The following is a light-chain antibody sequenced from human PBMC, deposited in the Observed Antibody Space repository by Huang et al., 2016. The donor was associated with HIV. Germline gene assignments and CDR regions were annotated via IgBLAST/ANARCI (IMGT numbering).Light chain of an antibody. V-gene: IGKV3-20*01. J-gene: IGKJ4*01. CDR2: GAS. CDR3: QQYGSSPLT. Sequence: EIVLTQSPGTLSLSPGERATLSCRASQSVRSSSLAWYQQKPGQSPSLLIFGASNRATAIPDRFSGSGSATDVTLTISRLEPEDFAVYYCQQYGSSPLTFGGGTKVEIK. CDR1: QSVRSSS.